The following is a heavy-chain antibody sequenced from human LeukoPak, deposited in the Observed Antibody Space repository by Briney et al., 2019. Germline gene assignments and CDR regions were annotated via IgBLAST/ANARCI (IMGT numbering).Heavy chain of an antibody. J-gene: IGHJ4*02. D-gene: IGHD5-12*01. V-gene: IGHV3-23*01. CDR2: ISGSGGST. CDR1: GFTFSSYA. CDR3: AKAMVATTDIDY. Sequence: GGSLRLSCAASGFTFSSYAMSWVRQAPGKGLEWVSAISGSGGSTNYADSVKGRFTISRDNSKNTLYLQMNSLRAEDTAVYYCAKAMVATTDIDYWGQGTLVTVSS.